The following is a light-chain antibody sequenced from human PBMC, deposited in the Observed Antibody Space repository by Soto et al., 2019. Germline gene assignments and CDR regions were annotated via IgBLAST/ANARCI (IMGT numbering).Light chain of an antibody. V-gene: IGLV2-14*01. CDR3: SPYTSSSTLALYV. Sequence: QSVLTQPASVSGSPGQSITISCTGTSSDVGCYNYVSWYQQHPGKAPKLMIYDVSNRPSGVSNRFSGSKSGNTASLTISGLQAEDEADYYCSPYTSSSTLALYVFGTGTKVTVL. CDR1: SSDVGCYNY. J-gene: IGLJ1*01. CDR2: DVS.